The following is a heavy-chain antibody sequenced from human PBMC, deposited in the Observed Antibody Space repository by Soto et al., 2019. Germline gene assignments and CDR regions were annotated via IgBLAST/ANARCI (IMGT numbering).Heavy chain of an antibody. CDR1: GFTFSTYW. CDR2: INSDASHT. Sequence: EVQLVESGGGLVQPGGSLRLSCAASGFTFSTYWMHWIRQVPGKGLEWVSRINSDASHTYYADSVKGRFNISRDNAKNTLHLEMNSLRAEDTAVYYCVRDGHCMTTSCYGNWFDPWGQGTLVTVSS. D-gene: IGHD2-2*01. J-gene: IGHJ5*02. CDR3: VRDGHCMTTSCYGNWFDP. V-gene: IGHV3-74*01.